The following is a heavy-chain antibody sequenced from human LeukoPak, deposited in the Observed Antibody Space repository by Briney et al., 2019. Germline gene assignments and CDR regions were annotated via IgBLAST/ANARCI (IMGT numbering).Heavy chain of an antibody. J-gene: IGHJ1*01. CDR1: GFTFSNYG. Sequence: GGSLRLSCAASGFTFSNYGMSWVRQAPGKGLEWVSAISGSGDTTYYADSVKGRFAFSRDNSNNMLHLQMNSLRADDTAIYYCATQPDSYGDPASYFHHWGQGTLVTVSS. D-gene: IGHD4-17*01. CDR2: ISGSGDTT. CDR3: ATQPDSYGDPASYFHH. V-gene: IGHV3-23*01.